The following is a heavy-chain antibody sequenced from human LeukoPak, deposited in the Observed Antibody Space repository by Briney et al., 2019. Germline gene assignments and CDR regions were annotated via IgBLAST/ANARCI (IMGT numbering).Heavy chain of an antibody. Sequence: SETLSLTCTVSGGSISSYYWSWIRQPPGKGLEWIGCIYYSGSTNYDPSLKSRVTISVDTSKNQFSLKLSSVAAADTAVYYCARQWSQDSGLDHFDYWGQGTLVTVPS. CDR2: IYYSGST. CDR3: ARQWSQDSGLDHFDY. CDR1: GGSISSYY. D-gene: IGHD1-26*01. J-gene: IGHJ4*02. V-gene: IGHV4-59*08.